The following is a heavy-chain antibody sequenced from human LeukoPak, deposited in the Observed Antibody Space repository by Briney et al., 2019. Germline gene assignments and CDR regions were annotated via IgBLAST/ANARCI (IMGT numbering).Heavy chain of an antibody. V-gene: IGHV3-48*01. CDR3: ASSPHYYDSSGYYPYYFDY. CDR2: ISSSSSTI. D-gene: IGHD3-22*01. Sequence: GGSLRLSCAASGFTFSSYSMNWVRQAPGKGLEWVSYISSSSSTIYYADSVKGRFTISRDNAKNSLYLQMNSLRAEDTAVYYCASSPHYYDSSGYYPYYFDYWGQGTLVTVSS. J-gene: IGHJ4*02. CDR1: GFTFSSYS.